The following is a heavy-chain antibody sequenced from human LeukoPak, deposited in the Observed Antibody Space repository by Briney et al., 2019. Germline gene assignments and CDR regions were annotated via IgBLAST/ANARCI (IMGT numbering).Heavy chain of an antibody. V-gene: IGHV1-69*05. D-gene: IGHD3-3*01. CDR3: ATAYYDFWSGYPPLFDY. Sequence: SVKVSCKASGGTFSSYAISWVRQAPGQGLEWMGGIIPIFGTANYAQKFQGRVTITTDESTSTAYMALSSLRSEDTAVYYCATAYYDFWSGYPPLFDYWGQGTLVTVSS. CDR2: IIPIFGTA. J-gene: IGHJ4*02. CDR1: GGTFSSYA.